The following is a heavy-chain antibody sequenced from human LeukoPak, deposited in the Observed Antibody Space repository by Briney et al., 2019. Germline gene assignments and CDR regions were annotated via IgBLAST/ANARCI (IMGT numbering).Heavy chain of an antibody. CDR3: ARGRDGYNSFGY. CDR2: ISSNGGST. CDR1: GFTFSSYA. V-gene: IGHV3-64*01. D-gene: IGHD5-24*01. Sequence: GGSLRLSCAASGFTFSSYAMHWVRQAPGKGLESVSAISSNGGSTYYANSVKGRFTISRDNSKNTLYLQMGSLRAEDMAVYYCARGRDGYNSFGYWGQGTLVTVSS. J-gene: IGHJ4*02.